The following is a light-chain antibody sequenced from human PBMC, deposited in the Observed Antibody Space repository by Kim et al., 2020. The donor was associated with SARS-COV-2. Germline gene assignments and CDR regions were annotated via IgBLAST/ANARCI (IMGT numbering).Light chain of an antibody. CDR3: SSYAGSNDYV. J-gene: IGLJ1*01. Sequence: GQSVAIPWTGTSSDVGGYDCGSRDKRHPGKAPMVMVYEVSKRPSGVPDRFSGSKSGNTASLTVSGLQREDEADYYCSSYAGSNDYVFGTGTKVTVL. CDR2: EVS. CDR1: SSDVGGYDC. V-gene: IGLV2-8*01.